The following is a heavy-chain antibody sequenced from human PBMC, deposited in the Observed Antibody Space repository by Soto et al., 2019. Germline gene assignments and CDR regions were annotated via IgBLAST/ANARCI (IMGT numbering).Heavy chain of an antibody. V-gene: IGHV4-59*01. D-gene: IGHD3-16*01. Sequence: SETLSLTCTVSGGSISSYYWIWIRQPPGKGLEWIGYIYYSGSTNYNPSLKSRVTISVDNSKNTLYLQMTSLRAEDTAVYYCSRGELLSSGGFFDYWGQGTLVTVSS. CDR3: SRGELLSSGGFFDY. J-gene: IGHJ4*02. CDR2: IYYSGST. CDR1: GGSISSYY.